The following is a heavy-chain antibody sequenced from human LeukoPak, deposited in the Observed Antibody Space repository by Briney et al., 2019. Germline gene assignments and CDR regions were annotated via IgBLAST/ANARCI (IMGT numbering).Heavy chain of an antibody. CDR1: GFTFSDYY. D-gene: IGHD5-18*01. CDR2: ISGSGGST. Sequence: GGSLRLSCAASGFTFSDYYMSWVRQAPGKGLEWVSAISGSGGSTYYADSVKGRFTISRDNSKNTLYLQMNSLRAEDTAVYYCAKGHPMGAMVTDFDYWGQGTLVTVSS. J-gene: IGHJ4*02. V-gene: IGHV3-23*01. CDR3: AKGHPMGAMVTDFDY.